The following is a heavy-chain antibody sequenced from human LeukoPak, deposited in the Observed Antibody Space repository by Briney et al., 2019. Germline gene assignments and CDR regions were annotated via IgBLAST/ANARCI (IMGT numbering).Heavy chain of an antibody. CDR3: ARERPTGITDY. CDR1: GFTFSRHW. CDR2: IKQDGSEK. V-gene: IGHV3-7*01. J-gene: IGHJ4*02. Sequence: GGSLRLSCAASGFTFSRHWMSWVRQAPGKGLEWVANIKQDGSEKYYVDSVKGRFTISRDNAKNSLYLQMNSLRAEDTAVYYCARERPTGITDYWGQGTLVTVSS. D-gene: IGHD1-14*01.